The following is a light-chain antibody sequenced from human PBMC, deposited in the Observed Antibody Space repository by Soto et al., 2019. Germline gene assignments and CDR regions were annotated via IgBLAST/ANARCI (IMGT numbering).Light chain of an antibody. V-gene: IGKV1-5*01. J-gene: IGKJ1*01. CDR2: DAS. Sequence: DIQMTQSPSTLSVSVGDRVTITCRASQSISSWLAWYQQKPGKAPKLLIYDASSLESGVPSRFSGSGSGTEFTLTISSLQPDDFATYYCQQYNSYPWTFGQGTKVESK. CDR3: QQYNSYPWT. CDR1: QSISSW.